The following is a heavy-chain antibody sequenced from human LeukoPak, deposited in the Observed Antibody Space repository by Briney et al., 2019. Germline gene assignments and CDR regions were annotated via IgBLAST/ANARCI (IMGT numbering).Heavy chain of an antibody. CDR2: IRYDGSNK. Sequence: PVGSPRLSCAASGFTFSSYGMHWVRQAPGKGLEWVAFIRYDGSNKYYADSVKGRFTISRDNSKNTLYLQMNSLRAEDTAVYYCAKVGKHYFYMDVWGKGTTVTVSS. J-gene: IGHJ6*03. V-gene: IGHV3-30*02. CDR3: AKVGKHYFYMDV. D-gene: IGHD3-10*01. CDR1: GFTFSSYG.